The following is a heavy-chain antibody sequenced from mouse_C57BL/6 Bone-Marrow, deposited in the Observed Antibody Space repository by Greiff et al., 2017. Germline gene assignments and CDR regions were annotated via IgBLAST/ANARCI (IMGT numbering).Heavy chain of an antibody. CDR2: ISNGGGST. J-gene: IGHJ3*01. CDR3: ARMGWLLPFAY. D-gene: IGHD2-3*01. Sequence: EVKLEESGGGLVQPGGSLKLSCAASGFTFSDYYMYWVRQTPEKRLEWVAYISNGGGSTYYPDTVKGRFTISRYTAKNPLYLQMSRLKSEDTAMYYCARMGWLLPFAYWGQGTLVTVSA. V-gene: IGHV5-12*01. CDR1: GFTFSDYY.